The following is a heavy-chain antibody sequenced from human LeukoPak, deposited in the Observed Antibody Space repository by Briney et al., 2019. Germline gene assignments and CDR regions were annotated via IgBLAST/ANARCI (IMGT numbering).Heavy chain of an antibody. CDR2: IHYSGST. V-gene: IGHV4-59*01. CDR1: GGSISRYY. Sequence: SETLSLTCTVSGGSISRYYWSWIRQPPRKGLEWIGQIHYSGSTKYNPSLKSRVTISVDTSKNQFSLKLSAVTAADTAVYYCARALSYSSGWYFDYWGQGTLVTVSS. J-gene: IGHJ4*02. CDR3: ARALSYSSGWYFDY. D-gene: IGHD6-19*01.